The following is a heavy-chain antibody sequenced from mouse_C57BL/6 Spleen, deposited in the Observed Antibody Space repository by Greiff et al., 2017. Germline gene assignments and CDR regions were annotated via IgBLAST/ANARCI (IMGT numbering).Heavy chain of an antibody. CDR1: GFTFSSYA. V-gene: IGHV5-4*01. D-gene: IGHD4-1*01. J-gene: IGHJ3*01. Sequence: DVMLVESGGGLVKPGGSLKLSCAASGFTFSSYAMSWVRQTPEKRLEWVATISDGGSYTYYPDNVKGRFTISRDNAKNNLYLQMSHLKSEDTAMYYCARENTRWAWFAYWGQGTLVTVSA. CDR2: ISDGGSYT. CDR3: ARENTRWAWFAY.